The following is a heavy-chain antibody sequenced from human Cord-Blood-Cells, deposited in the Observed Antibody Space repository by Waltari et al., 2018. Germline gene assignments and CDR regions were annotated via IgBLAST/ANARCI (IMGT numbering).Heavy chain of an antibody. CDR2: IKQDGSEK. CDR3: ARESGIAARPDWYFDL. D-gene: IGHD6-6*01. CDR1: GFTFSSYW. J-gene: IGHJ2*01. V-gene: IGHV3-7*01. Sequence: EVQLVESGGGLVQPGGSLRLSCAASGFTFSSYWMSWVRQAPGKRLEWVANIKQDGSEKYYVDSVKGRFTISRDNAKNSLYLQMNSLRAEDTAVYYCARESGIAARPDWYFDLWGRGTLVTVSS.